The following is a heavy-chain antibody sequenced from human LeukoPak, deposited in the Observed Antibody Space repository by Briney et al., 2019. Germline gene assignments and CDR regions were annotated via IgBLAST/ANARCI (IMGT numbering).Heavy chain of an antibody. CDR1: GGSISSGSYY. D-gene: IGHD3-3*01. CDR3: ASRITIFGAFDY. V-gene: IGHV4-61*02. CDR2: IYTSGST. J-gene: IGHJ4*02. Sequence: SETLSLTCTVSGGSISSGSYYWSWIRQPAGKGLEWIGRIYTSGSTNYNPSLKSRVTISVDTSKDQFSLKLSSVTAADTAVYYCASRITIFGAFDYWGQGTLVTVSS.